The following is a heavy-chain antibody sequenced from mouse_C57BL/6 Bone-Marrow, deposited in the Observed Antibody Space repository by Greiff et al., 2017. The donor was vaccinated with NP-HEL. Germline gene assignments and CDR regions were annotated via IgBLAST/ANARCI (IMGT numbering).Heavy chain of an antibody. CDR3: AREGYGSSYFYWYFDV. CDR1: GYTFTSYW. Sequence: VQLQQPGAELVKPGASVKLSCKASGYTFTSYWMHWVKQRPGQGLEWIGMIHPNSGSTNYNEKFKSKATLTVDKSSSTAYMQLSSLTSEDSAVYYCAREGYGSSYFYWYFDVWGTGTTVTVSS. CDR2: IHPNSGST. J-gene: IGHJ1*03. V-gene: IGHV1-64*01. D-gene: IGHD1-1*01.